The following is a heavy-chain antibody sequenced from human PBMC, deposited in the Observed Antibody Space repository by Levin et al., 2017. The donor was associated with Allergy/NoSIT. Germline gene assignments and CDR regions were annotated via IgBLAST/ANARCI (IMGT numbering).Heavy chain of an antibody. CDR1: GFTFSSYA. Sequence: GESLKISCAASGFTFSSYAMSWVRQAPGKGLEWVSAISGSGGSTYYADSVKGRFTISRDNSKNTLYLQMNSLRAEDTAVYYCRAPMIVVDRNWFDPWGQGTLVTVSS. CDR3: RAPMIVVDRNWFDP. CDR2: ISGSGGST. J-gene: IGHJ5*02. V-gene: IGHV3-23*01. D-gene: IGHD3-22*01.